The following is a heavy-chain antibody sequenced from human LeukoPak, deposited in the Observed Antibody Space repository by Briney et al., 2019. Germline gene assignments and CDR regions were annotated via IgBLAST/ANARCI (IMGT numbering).Heavy chain of an antibody. J-gene: IGHJ4*02. D-gene: IGHD6-13*01. Sequence: ASVTVSCTASGYTFTGYYMHWVRQAPGQGLEWMGWMNPNSGGTNYAQNFQGRVTMTRDTSISTAYMELSRLRSDDTAVYYCARDVAAAGTGDYWGQGTLVTVSS. V-gene: IGHV1-2*02. CDR1: GYTFTGYY. CDR3: ARDVAAAGTGDY. CDR2: MNPNSGGT.